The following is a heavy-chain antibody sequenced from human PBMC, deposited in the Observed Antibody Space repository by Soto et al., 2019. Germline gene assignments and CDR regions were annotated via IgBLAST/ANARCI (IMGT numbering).Heavy chain of an antibody. CDR1: GFTFSSYS. CDR2: ISSSSSYI. D-gene: IGHD6-13*01. Sequence: PGGSLRLSCAASGFTFSSYSMNWVRQALGKGLEWVSSISSSSSYIYYADSVKGRFTISRDNAKNSLYLQMNSLRAEDTAVYYCAREPAAAGYYYGMDVWGQGTTVTVSS. V-gene: IGHV3-21*01. J-gene: IGHJ6*02. CDR3: AREPAAAGYYYGMDV.